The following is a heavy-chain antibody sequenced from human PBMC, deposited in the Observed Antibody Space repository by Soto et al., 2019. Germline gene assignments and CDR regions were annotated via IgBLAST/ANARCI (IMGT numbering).Heavy chain of an antibody. Sequence: PGGSLRLSCTTSGFTFTSYSMHWVRQAPGKGLEWVAVIWYDGSNKYYADSVKGRFTISRDNSKNTLYLQMNSLRAEDTAVYYCARDEGGSFNSDYWGQGTLVTVSS. D-gene: IGHD1-26*01. J-gene: IGHJ4*02. V-gene: IGHV3-33*08. CDR2: IWYDGSNK. CDR3: ARDEGGSFNSDY. CDR1: GFTFTSYS.